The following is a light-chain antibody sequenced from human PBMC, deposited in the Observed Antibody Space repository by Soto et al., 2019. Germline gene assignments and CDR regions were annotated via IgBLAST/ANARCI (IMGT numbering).Light chain of an antibody. CDR3: QQSFHSPWT. V-gene: IGKV1-39*01. Sequence: DIRMTQSPSSLSASVGDRVTITCRASQTISIYLNWYQQKPGKAPKLLIYAASTLQSGVPSRFRGGGSGTNFTLTIDSLQPEDFATYYCQQSFHSPWTFGLGTKVEI. J-gene: IGKJ1*01. CDR2: AAS. CDR1: QTISIY.